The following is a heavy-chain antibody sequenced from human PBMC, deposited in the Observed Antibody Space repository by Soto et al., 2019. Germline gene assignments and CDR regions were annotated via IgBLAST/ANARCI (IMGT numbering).Heavy chain of an antibody. D-gene: IGHD3-3*01. CDR3: ARGVGNVRITIFGVVTLFDY. V-gene: IGHV1-18*01. CDR1: GYTFTSYG. J-gene: IGHJ4*02. CDR2: ISAYNGNT. Sequence: GASVKVSCKASGYTFTSYGISWLRQSAGQGLEWMGWISAYNGNTNYAQKLQGRVTMTTDTSTSTAYMELRSLRSDDTAVYYCARGVGNVRITIFGVVTLFDYWGQGTLVTVSS.